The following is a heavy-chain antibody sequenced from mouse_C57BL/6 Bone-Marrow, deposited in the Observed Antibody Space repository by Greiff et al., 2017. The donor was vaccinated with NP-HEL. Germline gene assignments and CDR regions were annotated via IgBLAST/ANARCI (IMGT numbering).Heavy chain of an antibody. D-gene: IGHD1-1*01. CDR2: IHPNSGST. V-gene: IGHV1-64*01. CDR1: GYTFTSYW. J-gene: IGHJ3*01. CDR3: ARAGNYYGSSGFAY. Sequence: QVQLQQPGAELVKPGASVKLSCKASGYTFTSYWMHWVKQRPGQGLEWIGMIHPNSGSTNYNVKFKSKATLTVDKSSSTAYMQLSSLTSEDSAVYYCARAGNYYGSSGFAYWGQGTLATVSA.